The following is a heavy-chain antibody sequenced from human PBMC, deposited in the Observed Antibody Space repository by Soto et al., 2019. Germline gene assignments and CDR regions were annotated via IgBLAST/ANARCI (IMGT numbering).Heavy chain of an antibody. CDR2: ISYDGSNK. J-gene: IGHJ6*02. Sequence: PGGSLRLSCAASGFTFSSYAMHWVRQAPGKGLEWVAVISYDGSNKYYADSVKGRFTISRDNSKNTLYLQMNSLRAEDTAVYYCARATLDYYYDSSGYPAHLDYGMDVWGQGTTVTVSS. CDR1: GFTFSSYA. D-gene: IGHD3-22*01. V-gene: IGHV3-30-3*01. CDR3: ARATLDYYYDSSGYPAHLDYGMDV.